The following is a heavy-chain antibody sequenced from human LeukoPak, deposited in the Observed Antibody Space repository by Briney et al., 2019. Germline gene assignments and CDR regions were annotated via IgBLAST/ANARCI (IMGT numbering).Heavy chain of an antibody. CDR1: GFTVSSNY. Sequence: GGSLRLSCAASGFTVSSNYMSWVRQAPGKGLEWVSVIYSGGSTYYADSVKGRFTISRDNSKNTLYLQMNSLRAEDTAVYYCAKARPNSSSGPWFDPWGQGTLVTVSS. V-gene: IGHV3-66*01. J-gene: IGHJ5*02. D-gene: IGHD6-13*01. CDR3: AKARPNSSSGPWFDP. CDR2: IYSGGST.